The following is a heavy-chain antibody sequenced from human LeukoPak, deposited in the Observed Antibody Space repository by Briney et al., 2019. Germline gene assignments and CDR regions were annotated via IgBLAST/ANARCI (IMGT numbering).Heavy chain of an antibody. CDR3: AIDTFSSGWWDYSDY. Sequence: SEPLSLTCSVSGDSVNGFYWSWLRPPAGKGLEWIGRIYTSGNTRHTSTKYNPSLKSRVSMSVDTSKNQFSLKLRSVTAANTAIYYCAIDTFSSGWWDYSDYWGQGTLVTVSS. V-gene: IGHV4-4*07. D-gene: IGHD6-19*01. CDR2: IYTSGNTRHTST. J-gene: IGHJ4*02. CDR1: GDSVNGFY.